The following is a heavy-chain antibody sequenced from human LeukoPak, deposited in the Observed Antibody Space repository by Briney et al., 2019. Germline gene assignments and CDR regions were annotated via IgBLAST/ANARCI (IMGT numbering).Heavy chain of an antibody. D-gene: IGHD6-13*01. CDR3: ASGAGYSSSWSAFDI. CDR1: GFTFSSHW. CDR2: IEQDGSER. J-gene: IGHJ3*02. V-gene: IGHV3-7*05. Sequence: PGGSLRLSCAASGFTFSSHWMNWVRQAPGKGLEWVAKIEQDGSERYYVDSVKGRFTISRDNAKNSLYLQMNSLRAEDTAVYYCASGAGYSSSWSAFDIWGQGTMVTVSS.